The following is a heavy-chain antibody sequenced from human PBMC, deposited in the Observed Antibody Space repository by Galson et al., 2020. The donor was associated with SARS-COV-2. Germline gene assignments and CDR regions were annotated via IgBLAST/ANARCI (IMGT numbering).Heavy chain of an antibody. CDR1: GFMFSNYE. CDR3: ARDLRSTGGVYFDW. Sequence: TWGSLRLSCAASGFMFSNYEMNWVRQAPGKGPEWISYMTGSGSTIYYADSVKGRFTVSRDNAKNSLYLQMNSLRAEDTAVYYCARDLRSTGGVYFDWWGQGTLATVSS. J-gene: IGHJ4*02. D-gene: IGHD2-8*02. V-gene: IGHV3-48*03. CDR2: MTGSGSTI.